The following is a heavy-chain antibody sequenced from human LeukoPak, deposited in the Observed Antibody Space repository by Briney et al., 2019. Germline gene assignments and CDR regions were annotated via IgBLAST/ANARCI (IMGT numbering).Heavy chain of an antibody. D-gene: IGHD4-17*01. Sequence: PGGALILFCAASGVTCSSYALSWVRQAPGKGVEWGSAIIGRGGSTYYADSLKGRFTISRDNSKNTLYLQMNSLRAEDTAVYYCAKGSYGDYASWGQGTLVTVSS. CDR3: AKGSYGDYAS. CDR2: IIGRGGST. J-gene: IGHJ5*02. CDR1: GVTCSSYA. V-gene: IGHV3-23*01.